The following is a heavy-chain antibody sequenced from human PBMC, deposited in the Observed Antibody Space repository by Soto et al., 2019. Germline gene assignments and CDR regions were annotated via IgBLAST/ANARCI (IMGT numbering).Heavy chain of an antibody. CDR3: AKSMVTLYSSGWEPFDY. D-gene: IGHD6-19*01. Sequence: GSLRLSCAASGFTFSSYAMSWVRQAPGKGLEWVSAISGSGGSTYYADSVKGRFTISRDNSKNTLYLQMNSLRAEDTAVYYCAKSMVTLYSSGWEPFDYWGQGTLVTVSS. V-gene: IGHV3-23*01. CDR2: ISGSGGST. J-gene: IGHJ4*02. CDR1: GFTFSSYA.